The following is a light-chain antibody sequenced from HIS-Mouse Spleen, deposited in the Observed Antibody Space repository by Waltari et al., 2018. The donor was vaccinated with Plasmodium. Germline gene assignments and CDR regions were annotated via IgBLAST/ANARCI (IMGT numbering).Light chain of an antibody. V-gene: IGLV1-47*01. CDR2: RNN. CDR3: AAWDDSLSGPV. J-gene: IGLJ3*02. CDR1: SSNIERNY. Sequence: QSVLTQPPSASGTPGQRVTLSCSGSSSNIERNYVYWYQQPPGTAPKLLIYRNNQRPSGVPDRFSGSKSGTSASLAISGLRSEDEADYYCAAWDDSLSGPVFGGGTKLTVL.